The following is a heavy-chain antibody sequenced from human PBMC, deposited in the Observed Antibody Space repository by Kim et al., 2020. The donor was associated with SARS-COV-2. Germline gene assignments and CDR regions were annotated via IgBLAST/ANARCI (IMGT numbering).Heavy chain of an antibody. Sequence: GSNKDYADSVKGRFTISRDNSKNTLYLQMNSRRAEDTAVYYCARDRGGMDVWGQGTTVTVSS. CDR3: ARDRGGMDV. CDR2: GSNK. J-gene: IGHJ6*02. V-gene: IGHV3-33*01.